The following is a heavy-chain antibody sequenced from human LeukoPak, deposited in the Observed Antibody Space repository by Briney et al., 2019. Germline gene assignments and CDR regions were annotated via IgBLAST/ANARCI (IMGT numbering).Heavy chain of an antibody. D-gene: IGHD6-13*01. CDR2: ISGSGGST. Sequence: GRSLRPSCAASGFTFSSYAMSWVRQAPGKGLEWVSAISGSGGSTYYADSVKGRFTISRDNSKNTLYLQMNSLRAEDTAVYYCAKDSFSSQQLAPGYFDYWGQGTLVTVSS. CDR1: GFTFSSYA. CDR3: AKDSFSSQQLAPGYFDY. J-gene: IGHJ4*02. V-gene: IGHV3-23*01.